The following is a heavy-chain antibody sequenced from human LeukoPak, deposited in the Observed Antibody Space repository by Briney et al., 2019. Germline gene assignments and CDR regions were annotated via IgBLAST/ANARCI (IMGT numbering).Heavy chain of an antibody. CDR1: GYTFTSYG. V-gene: IGHV1-18*01. J-gene: IGHJ6*03. Sequence: ASVKVSCNASGYTFTSYGISWVRQAPGQGLEWMGWISAYNGNTNYAQKLQGRVTMTTDTSTSTAYMELRSLRSDDTAVYYCARDRVQLWSHDYYYYYMDVWGKGTTVTVSS. D-gene: IGHD5-18*01. CDR3: ARDRVQLWSHDYYYYYMDV. CDR2: ISAYNGNT.